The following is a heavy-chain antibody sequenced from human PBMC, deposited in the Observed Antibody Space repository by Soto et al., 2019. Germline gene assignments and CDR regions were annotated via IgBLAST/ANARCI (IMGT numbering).Heavy chain of an antibody. CDR3: AREMAPTEFDY. V-gene: IGHV1-69*13. Sequence: WASVKVSCKASGGTFSSYAISWVRQAPGQGLEWMGGIIPIFGTANYAQKFQGRVTITADESTSTAYMELSSLRSEDTAVYYCAREMAPTEFDYWGQGTLVTVSS. CDR2: IIPIFGTA. J-gene: IGHJ4*02. CDR1: GGTFSSYA.